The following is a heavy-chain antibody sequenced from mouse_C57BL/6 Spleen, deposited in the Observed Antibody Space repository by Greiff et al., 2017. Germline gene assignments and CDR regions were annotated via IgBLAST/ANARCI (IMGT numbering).Heavy chain of an antibody. CDR2: ISSGSSTI. Sequence: EVQLVESGGGLVKPGGSLKLSCAASGFTFSDYGMHWVRQAPEKGLEWVAYISSGSSTIYYADTVKGRFTISRDNAKNTLFLQMTSLRSEDTAMYYCARPSSYYDYDGDGPFDYWGQGTTLTVSS. J-gene: IGHJ2*01. V-gene: IGHV5-17*01. CDR3: ARPSSYYDYDGDGPFDY. CDR1: GFTFSDYG. D-gene: IGHD2-4*01.